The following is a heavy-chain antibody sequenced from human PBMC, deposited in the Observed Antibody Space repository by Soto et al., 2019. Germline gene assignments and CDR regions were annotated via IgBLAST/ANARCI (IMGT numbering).Heavy chain of an antibody. CDR2: LSRSGGAT. CDR1: GFNTRFYS. Sequence: VGSLRLSCTASGFNTRFYSMSWVRQTPGKGLEWVAALSRSGGATYYADSVRGRFTISRDASKDTLFLQMGNLRAEDTALYYCSKGEMSTIRNSFDPWGQGTLVTVSS. CDR3: SKGEMSTIRNSFDP. V-gene: IGHV3-23*01. D-gene: IGHD1-7*01. J-gene: IGHJ5*02.